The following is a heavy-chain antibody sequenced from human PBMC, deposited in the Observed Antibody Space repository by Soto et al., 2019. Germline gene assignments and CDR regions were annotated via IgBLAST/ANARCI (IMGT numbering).Heavy chain of an antibody. CDR1: GDSVSGNGAT. J-gene: IGHJ4*02. Sequence: SQTLSLTCAISGDSVSGNGATWNWIRQSPSIGLEWLGRTYFTTKWSNDYAVSVKSRITINPDTSNNQFSLQLDSVTPEDTAVYSCARDRLWHFDYWGQGTLVTVSS. D-gene: IGHD2-21*01. CDR3: ARDRLWHFDY. CDR2: TYFTTKWSN. V-gene: IGHV6-1*01.